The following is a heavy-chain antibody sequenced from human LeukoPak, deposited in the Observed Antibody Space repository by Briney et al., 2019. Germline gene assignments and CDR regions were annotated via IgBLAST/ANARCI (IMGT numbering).Heavy chain of an antibody. Sequence: GGSLRLSCAASGFTFSSCAMHWVRQAPGKGLEWVSAISGSGTSTCYPDSVKGRFTISRDNSMNTLYLQMNSLRAEDTAIYYCAKEGSGWLYYFDYWGQGTLVTVSS. V-gene: IGHV3-23*01. D-gene: IGHD6-19*01. CDR2: ISGSGTST. J-gene: IGHJ4*02. CDR1: GFTFSSCA. CDR3: AKEGSGWLYYFDY.